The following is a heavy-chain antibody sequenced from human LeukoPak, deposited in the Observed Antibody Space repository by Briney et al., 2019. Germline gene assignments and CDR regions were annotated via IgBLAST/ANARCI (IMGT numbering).Heavy chain of an antibody. CDR1: GFTFSTYE. CDR3: ARDLLNYHDSSGSFDY. J-gene: IGHJ4*02. V-gene: IGHV3-48*03. CDR2: ISSASTTI. D-gene: IGHD3-22*01. Sequence: GESLRLSCAASGFTFSTYEMSWGRDAPGEGLGWVSYISSASTTIYYADSVEGRFTISRDNTKNALYLQMNSLRAEDTAVYYCARDLLNYHDSSGSFDYWGQGNLVTVSS.